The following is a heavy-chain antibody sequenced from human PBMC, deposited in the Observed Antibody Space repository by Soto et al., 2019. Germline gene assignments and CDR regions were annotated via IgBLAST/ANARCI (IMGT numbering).Heavy chain of an antibody. CDR2: ISGSGGST. D-gene: IGHD3-3*01. CDR1: RFTFSSYA. Sequence: GVSLRLSDAPSRFTFSSYAMSCLRQAPGKGRECGSAISGSGGSTYYADSVKARVTISRDNSKNTLSLQMNSLRAEDTAVYYCAKDGVTIFGVVIIAPYYIDVWRKGPTVTVSS. J-gene: IGHJ6*03. V-gene: IGHV3-23*01. CDR3: AKDGVTIFGVVIIAPYYIDV.